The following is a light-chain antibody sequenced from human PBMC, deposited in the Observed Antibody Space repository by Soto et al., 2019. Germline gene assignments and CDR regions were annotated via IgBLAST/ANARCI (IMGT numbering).Light chain of an antibody. CDR3: LQYGGLPRK. Sequence: EIVLTQSPGTLSLSPGERATLSCRASQSVSNNYLAWYQQKSGQAPRLLIYGASNRATGITDRFSGSGSGTDFTLTIRSLEPEDFAVYFCLQYGGLPRKFGHGNKV. V-gene: IGKV3-20*01. CDR1: QSVSNNY. J-gene: IGKJ1*01. CDR2: GAS.